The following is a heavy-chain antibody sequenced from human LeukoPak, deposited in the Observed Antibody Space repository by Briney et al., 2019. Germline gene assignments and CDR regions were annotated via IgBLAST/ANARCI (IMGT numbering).Heavy chain of an antibody. J-gene: IGHJ4*02. CDR1: GFTFDDYA. D-gene: IGHD2-15*01. Sequence: PGRSLRLSCAASGFTFDDYAMHWVRQAPGNGLEWVSGISWNSGSIGYADSVKGRFTISRDNAKNSLYLQMNSLRAEDTALYYCAKDKSGYCSGGSCSFDYWGQGTLVTVSS. CDR2: ISWNSGSI. V-gene: IGHV3-9*01. CDR3: AKDKSGYCSGGSCSFDY.